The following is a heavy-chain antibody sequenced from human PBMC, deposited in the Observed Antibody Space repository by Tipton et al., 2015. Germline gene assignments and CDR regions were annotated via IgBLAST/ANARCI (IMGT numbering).Heavy chain of an antibody. CDR1: GDTVSSNTAA. Sequence: GLVKPSQTLSLTCAISGDTVSSNTAAWNWIRQSPSRGLEWLGRTYYRSKWYNDYAVSLKSRITINLDTSKNQFSLQLTSVTAADTAMYYCARARGRHGGLLDSWGQGILVIVSS. CDR2: TYYRSKWYN. D-gene: IGHD4-23*01. J-gene: IGHJ4*02. CDR3: ARARGRHGGLLDS. V-gene: IGHV6-1*01.